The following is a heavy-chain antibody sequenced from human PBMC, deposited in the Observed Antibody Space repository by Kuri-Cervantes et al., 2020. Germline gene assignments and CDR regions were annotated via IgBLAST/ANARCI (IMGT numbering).Heavy chain of an antibody. V-gene: IGHV3-23*01. J-gene: IGHJ6*02. Sequence: GESLKISRVASGFTFSNFWMSWVRQAPGKGLEWVSAISGSGGSTYYADSVKGRFTISRDNSKNTLYPQMNSLRAEDTAVYYCAKDRLGYCSSTSCNWAIYYYGMDVWGQGTTVTVSS. CDR3: AKDRLGYCSSTSCNWAIYYYGMDV. CDR2: ISGSGGST. D-gene: IGHD2-2*01. CDR1: GFTFSNFW.